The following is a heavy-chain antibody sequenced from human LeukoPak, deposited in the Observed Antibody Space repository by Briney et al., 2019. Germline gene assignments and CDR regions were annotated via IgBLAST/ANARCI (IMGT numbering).Heavy chain of an antibody. J-gene: IGHJ6*02. V-gene: IGHV3-30-3*01. Sequence: GGSLRLSCAASGFTFSTYAMHWVRQAPGKGLEWVAVISYDGSNKYYADSVKGRFTISRDNSKSTLYLQMISPRAEDTAVYYCARDHWVTMVRGVIPLYGLDVWGQGSTVTVSS. CDR3: ARDHWVTMVRGVIPLYGLDV. CDR1: GFTFSTYA. D-gene: IGHD3-10*01. CDR2: ISYDGSNK.